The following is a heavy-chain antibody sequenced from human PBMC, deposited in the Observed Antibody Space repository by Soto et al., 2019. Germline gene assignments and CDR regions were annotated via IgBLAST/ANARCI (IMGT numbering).Heavy chain of an antibody. D-gene: IGHD3-10*01. Sequence: GGSLRLSCAASGFTFSSYWMSWVRQAPGKGLEWVANIKQDGSEKYYVDSVKGRFTISRDNAKNSLYLQMNSLRAEDTAVYYCARDGLPYKISMVRGRGYYYMDVWGKGTTVTVSS. V-gene: IGHV3-7*01. CDR2: IKQDGSEK. CDR3: ARDGLPYKISMVRGRGYYYMDV. J-gene: IGHJ6*03. CDR1: GFTFSSYW.